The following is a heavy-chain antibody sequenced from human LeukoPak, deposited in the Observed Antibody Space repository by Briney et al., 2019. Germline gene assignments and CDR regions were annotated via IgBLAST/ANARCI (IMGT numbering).Heavy chain of an antibody. CDR3: ARGQGEVLRFLEWLFHYFDY. V-gene: IGHV4-34*01. Sequence: KASETLSLTCAVYGGSFSGYYWSWIRQPPGKGLEWIGEINLSGSTNYNPSLKSRVTISVDTSKNQFSLKLSSVTAADTAVYYCARGQGEVLRFLEWLFHYFDYWGQGTLVTVSS. J-gene: IGHJ4*02. CDR2: INLSGST. D-gene: IGHD3-3*01. CDR1: GGSFSGYY.